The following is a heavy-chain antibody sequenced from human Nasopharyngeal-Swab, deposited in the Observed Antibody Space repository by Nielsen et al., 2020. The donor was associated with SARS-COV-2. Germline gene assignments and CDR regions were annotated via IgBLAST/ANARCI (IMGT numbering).Heavy chain of an antibody. V-gene: IGHV1-69*10. CDR2: IIPVVTIP. J-gene: IGHJ4*02. CDR1: GYTFNNYA. D-gene: IGHD2/OR15-2a*01. CDR3: ARAVSELTTHSAADY. Sequence: SVKVSCKASGYTFNNYAISWLRQAPGQGLEWIGGIIPVVTIPSYAQTLQGRVTITADTSTSAVYLELRSLRAEDTALYYCARAVSELTTHSAADYWGQGTLVSVSS.